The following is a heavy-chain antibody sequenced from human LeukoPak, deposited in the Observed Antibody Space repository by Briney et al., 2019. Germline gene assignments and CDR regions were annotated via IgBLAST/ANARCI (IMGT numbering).Heavy chain of an antibody. CDR2: IYHSGST. CDR1: GGSISSGGYS. D-gene: IGHD4-17*01. Sequence: SQTLSLTRAVSGGSISSGGYSWSWIRQPPGKGLEWIGYIYHSGSTYYNPSLKSRVTISVDRSKNQFSLKLSSVTAADTAVYYCARGFHYGDYGVYFDLWGRGTLVTVSS. J-gene: IGHJ2*01. CDR3: ARGFHYGDYGVYFDL. V-gene: IGHV4-30-2*01.